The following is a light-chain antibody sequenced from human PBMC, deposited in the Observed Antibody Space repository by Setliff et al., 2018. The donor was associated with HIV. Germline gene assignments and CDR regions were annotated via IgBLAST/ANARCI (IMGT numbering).Light chain of an antibody. V-gene: IGLV7-46*01. CDR3: LLSHSGGRWV. CDR2: DTN. Sequence: QAVVTQEPSLTVSPGGTVTLTCASSTGAVTSGHYAYWFQQKPGQGPKALLYDTNNTHGWTPARFSGSLFGGKAALTLSGAQSEDEAEYYCLLSHSGGRWVFGGGTKVTVL. CDR1: TGAVTSGHY. J-gene: IGLJ3*02.